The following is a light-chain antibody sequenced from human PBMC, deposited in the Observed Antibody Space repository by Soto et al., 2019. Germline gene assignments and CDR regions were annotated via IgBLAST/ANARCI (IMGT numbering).Light chain of an antibody. Sequence: QSVLTQPPSASGTPGQRVTISCSGSSSNIGSSVVNWYHQLPGTAPKLLIYFNNRGPSGVPDRFSVSKSGTSASLAISGLQSEDDGDYYCAAWDDSLNVYVFGTGTKVTVL. CDR1: SSNIGSSV. J-gene: IGLJ1*01. CDR3: AAWDDSLNVYV. CDR2: FNN. V-gene: IGLV1-44*01.